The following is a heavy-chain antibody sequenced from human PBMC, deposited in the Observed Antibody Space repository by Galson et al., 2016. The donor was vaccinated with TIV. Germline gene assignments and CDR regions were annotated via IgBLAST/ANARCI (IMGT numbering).Heavy chain of an antibody. V-gene: IGHV3-49*04. J-gene: IGHJ4*02. CDR3: VRDDRFGGNSFDY. CDR2: IRSKAYGGTT. CDR1: GFTFGDYA. Sequence: SLRLSCAASGFTFGDYAMSWVRQAPGKGLEWVGFIRSKAYGGTTDYAASVKGRFTVSRDDSQGIAYLQMNSLKTEDTAVYYCVRDDRFGGNSFDYWGQGTLVTVSS. D-gene: IGHD4-23*01.